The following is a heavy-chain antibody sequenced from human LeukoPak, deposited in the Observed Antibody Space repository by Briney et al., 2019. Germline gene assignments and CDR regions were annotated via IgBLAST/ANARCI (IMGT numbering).Heavy chain of an antibody. CDR2: ISYDGSNK. CDR3: AKGSSWYGGEYFQH. V-gene: IGHV3-30*18. D-gene: IGHD6-13*01. J-gene: IGHJ1*01. CDR1: GFTFSSYG. Sequence: PGGSLRLSCAASGFTFSSYGMHWVRQAPGKGLEWVAVISYDGSNKYYADSVKGRFTISRDNSKNTLYPQMNSLRAEDTAVYYCAKGSSWYGGEYFQHWGQGTLVTVSS.